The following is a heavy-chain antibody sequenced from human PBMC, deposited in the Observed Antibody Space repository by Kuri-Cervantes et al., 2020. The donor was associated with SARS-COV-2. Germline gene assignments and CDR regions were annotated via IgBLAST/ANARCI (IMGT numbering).Heavy chain of an antibody. CDR3: ARIRVEMATIGDYYYYGMDV. Sequence: SGPTLVKPTQTLTLTCTFSGFSLSTSEVGVGWIRQPPGKALEWLALLYWDDDKYYSTSLKTRLTISKDTSKNQVVLTMTNMDPVDTATYYCARIRVEMATIGDYYYYGMDVWGQGTTVTVSS. D-gene: IGHD5-24*01. CDR2: LYWDDDK. J-gene: IGHJ6*02. CDR1: GFSLSTSEVG. V-gene: IGHV2-70*01.